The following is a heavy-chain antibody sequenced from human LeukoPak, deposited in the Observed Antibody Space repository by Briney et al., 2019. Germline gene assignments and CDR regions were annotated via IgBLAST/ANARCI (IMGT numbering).Heavy chain of an antibody. J-gene: IGHJ4*02. CDR1: GFTFSNYW. CDR3: GRAFPPLRTSSAGDL. D-gene: IGHD3-16*01. CDR2: ISGLSTHI. V-gene: IGHV3-21*01. Sequence: GGSLRLSCAASGFTFSNYWMSWVRQAPGKGLEWVSSISGLSTHIYYGDSVKGRFSISRDNAKNSVYLQMNSLGVEDTAIYYCGRAFPPLRTSSAGDLWGQGILVTVSS.